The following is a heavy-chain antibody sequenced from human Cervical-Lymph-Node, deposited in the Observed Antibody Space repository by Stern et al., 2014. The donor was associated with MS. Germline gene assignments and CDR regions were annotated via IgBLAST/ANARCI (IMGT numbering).Heavy chain of an antibody. D-gene: IGHD4-23*01. CDR1: GFTFSSFG. CDR2: IWYDGSNT. Sequence: VQLVESGGGVVQPGRSLRLSCAASGFTFSSFGMHWVRQAPGKGLEWLAIIWYDGSNTYYADSVKGRFTLSRDNSINTVYLQMNSLRAEDTAVYYCAREGGNTAEYFQHWGQGTLVTVSS. V-gene: IGHV3-33*01. CDR3: AREGGNTAEYFQH. J-gene: IGHJ1*01.